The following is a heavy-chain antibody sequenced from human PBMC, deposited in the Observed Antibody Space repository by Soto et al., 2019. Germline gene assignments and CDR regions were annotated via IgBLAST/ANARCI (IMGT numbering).Heavy chain of an antibody. CDR3: AKSRIQGLTKGLYDH. Sequence: EVQLLDSGGRLVQPGGSLRLSCAASGFTFSSYAMSWVRQAPGKGLEWVSGISESGDSTSYAESVRGRFTISRDDSKNTLYLQMNSLRAEDTAVYSCAKSRIQGLTKGLYDHWGQGTLVTVSS. CDR2: ISESGDST. J-gene: IGHJ4*02. V-gene: IGHV3-23*01. D-gene: IGHD5-18*01. CDR1: GFTFSSYA.